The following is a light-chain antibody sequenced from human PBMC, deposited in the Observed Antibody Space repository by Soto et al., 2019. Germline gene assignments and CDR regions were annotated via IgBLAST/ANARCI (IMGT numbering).Light chain of an antibody. V-gene: IGLV1-40*01. CDR2: NNN. CDR1: TSNIGAGYH. Sequence: QSALTQPPSVSGAPGQRVTISCTGSTSNIGAGYHVHWYQQLPGTAPKLLIYNNNLRPSGVPDRFSGFKSDTSAASLAITGLQSEDDADYYCQSYDRALSDSVFGGGTKLPS. CDR3: QSYDRALSDSV. J-gene: IGLJ3*02.